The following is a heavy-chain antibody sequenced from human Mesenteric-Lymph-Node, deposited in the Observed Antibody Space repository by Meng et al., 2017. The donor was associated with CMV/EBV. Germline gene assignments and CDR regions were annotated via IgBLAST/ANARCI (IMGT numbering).Heavy chain of an antibody. J-gene: IGHJ4*02. D-gene: IGHD4-17*01. CDR2: IRYDGSDK. CDR1: GFTFNSPG. CDR3: AKDDGAWTPAY. V-gene: IGHV3-30*02. Sequence: SCVASGFTFNSPGMHWVRQAPGKGLEWVALIRYDGSDKYYADSVRGRFTISRDNSKNTLYLQMNSLRPEDTAIYFCAKDDGAWTPAYWGQGTLVTVSS.